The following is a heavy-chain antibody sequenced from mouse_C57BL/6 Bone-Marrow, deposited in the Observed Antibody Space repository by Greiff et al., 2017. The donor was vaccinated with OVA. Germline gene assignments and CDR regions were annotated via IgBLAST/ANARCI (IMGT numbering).Heavy chain of an antibody. V-gene: IGHV1-76*01. CDR2: IYPGSGNT. Sequence: VKLMESGAELVRPGASVKLSCKASGYTFTDYYINWVKQRPGQGLEWIARIYPGSGNTYYNEKFKGKATLTAEKSSSTAYMQLSSLTSEDSAVYFCARYDYDVGYWYFDVWGTGTTVTVSS. J-gene: IGHJ1*03. D-gene: IGHD2-4*01. CDR3: ARYDYDVGYWYFDV. CDR1: GYTFTDYY.